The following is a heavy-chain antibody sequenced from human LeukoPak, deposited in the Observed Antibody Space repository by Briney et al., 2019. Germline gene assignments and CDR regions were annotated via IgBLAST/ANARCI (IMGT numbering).Heavy chain of an antibody. V-gene: IGHV1-2*02. D-gene: IGHD2/OR15-2a*01. CDR1: GYTFTGYY. CDR3: ARSEGSKASDFDY. J-gene: IGHJ4*02. Sequence: ASVKVSCKASGYTFTGYYMHWVRQAPGQGLEWMGWINPNSGGTNYAQKIQGRVTMTRDTSISTAYMELSRLRSDDTAVYYCARSEGSKASDFDYWGQGTLVTVSS. CDR2: INPNSGGT.